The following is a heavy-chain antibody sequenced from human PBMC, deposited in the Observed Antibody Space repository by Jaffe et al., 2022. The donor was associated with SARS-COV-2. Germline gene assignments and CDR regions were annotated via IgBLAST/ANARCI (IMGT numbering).Heavy chain of an antibody. CDR2: IKQDGSEK. CDR1: GFTFSSYW. Sequence: EVQLVESGGGLVQPGGSLRLSCAASGFTFSSYWMSWVRQAPGKGLEWVANIKQDGSEKYYVDSVKGRFTISRDNAKNSLYLQMNSLRAEDTAVYYCARRLGSLAGDYYFDYWGQGTLVTVSS. V-gene: IGHV3-7*03. D-gene: IGHD3-16*01. CDR3: ARRLGSLAGDYYFDY. J-gene: IGHJ4*02.